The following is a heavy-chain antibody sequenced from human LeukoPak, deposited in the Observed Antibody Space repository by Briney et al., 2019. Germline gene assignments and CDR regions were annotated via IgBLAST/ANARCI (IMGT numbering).Heavy chain of an antibody. CDR3: ARDNRDYDILTGYYDY. CDR1: GYTFTSYD. J-gene: IGHJ4*02. V-gene: IGHV1-8*03. D-gene: IGHD3-9*01. Sequence: ASVKVSCKASGYTFTSYDINWVRQATGQGLEWMGWMNPNSGNTGYAQKFQGRVTITRNASISTAYMELSSLRSEDTAVYYCARDNRDYDILTGYYDYWGQGTLVTVSS. CDR2: MNPNSGNT.